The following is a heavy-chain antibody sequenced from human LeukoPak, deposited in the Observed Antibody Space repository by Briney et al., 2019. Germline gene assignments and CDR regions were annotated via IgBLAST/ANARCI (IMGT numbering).Heavy chain of an antibody. CDR3: AREVAGTAMVTFDY. J-gene: IGHJ4*02. Sequence: PSETLSLTCTVSGGSISSYYWSWIRQPAWKGLEWIGRIYTSGSTNYNPSLKSRVTISVDTSKNQFSLKLSSVTAADTAVYYCAREVAGTAMVTFDYWGQGTLVTVSS. CDR1: GGSISSYY. V-gene: IGHV4-4*07. CDR2: IYTSGST. D-gene: IGHD5-18*01.